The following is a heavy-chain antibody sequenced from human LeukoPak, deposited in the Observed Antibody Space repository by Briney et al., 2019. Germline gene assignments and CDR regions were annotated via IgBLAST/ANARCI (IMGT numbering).Heavy chain of an antibody. CDR3: ARGGIQVWKWAFDY. V-gene: IGHV3-53*01. CDR1: GFSVSTNY. J-gene: IGHJ4*02. D-gene: IGHD5-18*01. Sequence: HPGGSLRLSCAASGFSVSTNYMNWVRQAPGKGLEWVSVIYSDSSTYYADSVKGRFTISRDNPKNTLYLQMNSLRAEDTAVYSCARGGIQVWKWAFDYWGQGTLVTVSS. CDR2: IYSDSST.